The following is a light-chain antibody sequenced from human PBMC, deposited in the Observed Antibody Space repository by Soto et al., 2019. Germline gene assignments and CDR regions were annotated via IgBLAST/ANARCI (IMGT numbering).Light chain of an antibody. V-gene: IGKV1-5*01. Sequence: DIQITQSPSTLYASVGDRVIIALRASQSISSWLAWYQQKPGKAPKLLIYDASSLESGVPSRFSGSGSGTEFTLTISSLQPDDFATYYCQQYNSYPLTFGGGTKVDI. J-gene: IGKJ4*01. CDR2: DAS. CDR1: QSISSW. CDR3: QQYNSYPLT.